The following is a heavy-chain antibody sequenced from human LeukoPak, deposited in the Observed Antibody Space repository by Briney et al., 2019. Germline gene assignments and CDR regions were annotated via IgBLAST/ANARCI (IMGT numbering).Heavy chain of an antibody. Sequence: GGSLRLSCAASGFTVSSNYVSWVRQAPGKGLEWVSVIHSGGSTFYTDSVRGLFTISRDNSKNTVYLQMNSLRAEDTAVYYCASGRRDGYLDYWGQGTLVTVSS. CDR2: IHSGGST. V-gene: IGHV3-66*01. CDR1: GFTVSSNY. J-gene: IGHJ4*02. CDR3: ASGRRDGYLDY. D-gene: IGHD5-24*01.